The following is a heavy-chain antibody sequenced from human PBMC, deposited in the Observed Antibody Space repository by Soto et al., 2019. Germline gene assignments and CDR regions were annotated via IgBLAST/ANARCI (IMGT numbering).Heavy chain of an antibody. D-gene: IGHD6-13*01. Sequence: SQTLSLTCAISGDGVSSNSAAWNWIRQSPSRGLEWLGRTYYRSKWYNDYAVSVKSRITINPDTSKNQFSLQLNSVTPEDTAVYYCAREGISRYSSSWANWFDPWGQGTLVTVSS. J-gene: IGHJ5*02. CDR2: TYYRSKWYN. CDR3: AREGISRYSSSWANWFDP. V-gene: IGHV6-1*01. CDR1: GDGVSSNSAA.